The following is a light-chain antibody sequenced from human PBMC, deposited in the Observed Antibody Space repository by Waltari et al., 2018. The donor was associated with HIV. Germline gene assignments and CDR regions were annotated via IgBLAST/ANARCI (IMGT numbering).Light chain of an antibody. J-gene: IGLJ3*02. CDR1: SSDVGSYNL. Sequence: QSALTQPASVSGSPGQSITISCTGTSSDVGSYNLVSWYQQHPGKAPKLMIYEGSKPPSGVSNRFSGSKSGNTASLTISGLQAEDEADYYCCSYAGSSTSWVFGGGTKLTVL. CDR2: EGS. CDR3: CSYAGSSTSWV. V-gene: IGLV2-23*01.